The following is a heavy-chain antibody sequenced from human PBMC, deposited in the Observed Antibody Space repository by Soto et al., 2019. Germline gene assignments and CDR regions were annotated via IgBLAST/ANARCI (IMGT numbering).Heavy chain of an antibody. CDR2: ISSSSSYI. D-gene: IGHD1-1*01. CDR1: GFTFSSYS. Sequence: GGSLRLSCAASGFTFSSYSMNWVRQAPGKGLEWVSSISSSSSYIYYADSVKGRFTISRDNAKNSLYLQMNSLRAEDTAVYYCARDPGTRNPSRTFDPWGQGTLVTVSS. CDR3: ARDPGTRNPSRTFDP. J-gene: IGHJ5*02. V-gene: IGHV3-21*01.